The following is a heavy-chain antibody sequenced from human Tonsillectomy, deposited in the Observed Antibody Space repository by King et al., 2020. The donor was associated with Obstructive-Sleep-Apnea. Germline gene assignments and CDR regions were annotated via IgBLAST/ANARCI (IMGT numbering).Heavy chain of an antibody. CDR2: ISSSNSYI. D-gene: IGHD3-9*01. V-gene: IGHV3-21*01. J-gene: IGHJ4*02. Sequence: VQLVESGGGLVKPGGSLRLSCAASGFTFSSYSMNWVRQAPGKGLEWVSSISSSNSYIYYADSVKGRFTISRENAKNSLYLQMNSLRAEDTAVYYCSRSGRYFDRLSVADYWGQGTLVTVSS. CDR3: SRSGRYFDRLSVADY. CDR1: GFTFSSYS.